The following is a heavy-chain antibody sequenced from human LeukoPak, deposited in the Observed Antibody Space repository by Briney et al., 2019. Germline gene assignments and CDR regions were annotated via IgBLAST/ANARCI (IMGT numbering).Heavy chain of an antibody. CDR3: ARDLLPNYGDYDRVFDY. Sequence: GGSLRLSCAASGFTFSDYYMSWIRQAPGKGLEWVSYISSSDTTYYADSVKGRFTISRDNAKNSLYLQMNSLRAEDTAVYYCARDLLPNYGDYDRVFDYWGQGTLVTVSS. CDR1: GFTFSDYY. CDR2: ISSSDTT. D-gene: IGHD4-17*01. J-gene: IGHJ4*02. V-gene: IGHV3-11*04.